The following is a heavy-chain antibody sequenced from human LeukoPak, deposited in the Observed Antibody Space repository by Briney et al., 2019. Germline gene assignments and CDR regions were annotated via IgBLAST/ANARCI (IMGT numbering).Heavy chain of an antibody. CDR2: ISGSGGST. V-gene: IGHV3-23*01. J-gene: IGHJ5*02. CDR1: GFTFSSYA. CDR3: AKAGVGSGWYDGFDP. Sequence: PGGPLRLPCAASGFTFSSYAMSWVRQAPGKGLEWVSAISGSGGSTYYADSVKGRFTISRDNSKNTLYLQMNSLRAEDTAVYYCAKAGVGSGWYDGFDPWGQGTLVTVSS. D-gene: IGHD6-19*01.